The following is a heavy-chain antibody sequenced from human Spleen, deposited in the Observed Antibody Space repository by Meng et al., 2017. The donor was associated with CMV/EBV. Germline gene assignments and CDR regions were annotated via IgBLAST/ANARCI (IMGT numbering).Heavy chain of an antibody. Sequence: PSVKVSCKASGGTFDSYAISWVRQAPGQGLEWMGGIIPVLGKVTYVQRFQGRVTITADTSSTTVYMELSSLKSEYTAVYYCARVAYTTTTFEYYYGMKVWGQGTAVTVSS. V-gene: IGHV1-69*10. CDR1: GGTFDSYA. CDR3: ARVAYTTTTFEYYYGMKV. J-gene: IGHJ6*02. CDR2: IIPVLGKV. D-gene: IGHD3-16*01.